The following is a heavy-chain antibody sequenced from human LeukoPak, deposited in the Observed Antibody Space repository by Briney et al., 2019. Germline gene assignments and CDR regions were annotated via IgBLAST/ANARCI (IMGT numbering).Heavy chain of an antibody. CDR2: ISYDGSNK. CDR3: ARGGTRRFLEWLYDY. Sequence: GGSLRLSCAASGFTFSSYAMHWVRQAPGKGLEWVAVISYDGSNKYYADSVKGRFTISRDNSKNTLYLQMNSLRAEDTAVYYCARGGTRRFLEWLYDYWGQGTLVTVSS. CDR1: GFTFSSYA. V-gene: IGHV3-30-3*01. J-gene: IGHJ4*02. D-gene: IGHD3-3*01.